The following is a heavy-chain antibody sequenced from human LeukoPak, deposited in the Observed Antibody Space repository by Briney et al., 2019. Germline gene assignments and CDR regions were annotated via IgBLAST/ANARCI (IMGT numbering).Heavy chain of an antibody. Sequence: TLSLTCTLSGGSITSGRYYWTWIRQHPQRGLEWIGYVSYSGSTNYNSSLKSRLTISADTSKNQFYLRLTSVTAADTAVYYCARDPRGDITGTTFDRWGQGTLVTVSS. CDR1: GGSITSGRYY. J-gene: IGHJ4*01. CDR3: ARDPRGDITGTTFDR. D-gene: IGHD1-20*01. V-gene: IGHV4-31*03. CDR2: VSYSGST.